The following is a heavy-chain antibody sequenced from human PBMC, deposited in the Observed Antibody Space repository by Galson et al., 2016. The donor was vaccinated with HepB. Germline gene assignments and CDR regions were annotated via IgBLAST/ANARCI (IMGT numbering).Heavy chain of an antibody. D-gene: IGHD3-10*01. Sequence: SLRLSCAASGFTFSNYAMSWVRQTPGKGLEWVSAIGGNDASTHYADSVKGRFSIARDNSKNMLFLQMNSLRAEDTAIYYCAKNPGYYYGSGHSEVFDSWGQGTLVIVSS. CDR2: IGGNDAST. CDR3: AKNPGYYYGSGHSEVFDS. J-gene: IGHJ4*02. V-gene: IGHV3-23*01. CDR1: GFTFSNYA.